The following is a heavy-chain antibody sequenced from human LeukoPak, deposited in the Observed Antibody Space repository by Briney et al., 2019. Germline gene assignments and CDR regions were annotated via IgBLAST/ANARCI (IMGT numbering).Heavy chain of an antibody. CDR1: GYTFTGYY. CDR3: ASTPYYDFWSGSLYYFDY. J-gene: IGHJ4*02. Sequence: ASVKVSCKASGYTFTGYYMHWVRQAPGQGLEWMGWINPNSGGTNYAQKFQSRVTMTRDTSISTAYMELSRLRSDDTAVYYCASTPYYDFWSGSLYYFDYWGQGTLVTVSS. D-gene: IGHD3-3*01. V-gene: IGHV1-2*02. CDR2: INPNSGGT.